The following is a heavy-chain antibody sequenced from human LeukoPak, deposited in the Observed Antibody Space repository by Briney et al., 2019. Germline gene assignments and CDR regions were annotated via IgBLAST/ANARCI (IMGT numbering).Heavy chain of an antibody. V-gene: IGHV3-15*07. Sequence: GGSLRLSCATSGFTFSNAWMNWVRQAPGKGLEWVGRIRSNSDGGTIDYAAPVKGRFTLSRDDSKTTLYLQMNSLQTEDTAVYYCAKDIVGSSRDWGQGTLVTVSS. D-gene: IGHD6-6*01. J-gene: IGHJ4*02. CDR1: GFTFSNAW. CDR2: IRSNSDGGTI. CDR3: AKDIVGSSRD.